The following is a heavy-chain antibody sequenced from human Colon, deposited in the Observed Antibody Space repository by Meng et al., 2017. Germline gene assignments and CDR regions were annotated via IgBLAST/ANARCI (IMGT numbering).Heavy chain of an antibody. J-gene: IGHJ5*02. Sequence: PAQCPCRVPPSQTLSLPCTVSGGPISSGYYYWSWIRQPPGKGLEWIGYIYYSGSTYSNASLKSRVTISIDRSKNQFSLKLSSVTAADTAVYYCARDRKHYGERGWFDPWGQGTLVTVSS. CDR1: GGPISSGYYY. CDR2: IYYSGST. D-gene: IGHD4-17*01. CDR3: ARDRKHYGERGWFDP. V-gene: IGHV4-30-4*01.